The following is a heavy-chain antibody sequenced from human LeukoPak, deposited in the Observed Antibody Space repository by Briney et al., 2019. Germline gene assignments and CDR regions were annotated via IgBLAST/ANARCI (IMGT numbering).Heavy chain of an antibody. J-gene: IGHJ4*02. CDR3: GRQGYTASHYFLDF. V-gene: IGHV4-4*07. Sequence: SETLSLTCTVSSGSINSYFWGWVRQPPGKGLEWIGRIYTTGTTHCNPSLKSRVTMSVDTSTNQFSLNLSSMTAADTAVYYCGRQGYTASHYFLDFWSQGTLVAVS. D-gene: IGHD1-26*01. CDR2: IYTTGTT. CDR1: SGSINSYF.